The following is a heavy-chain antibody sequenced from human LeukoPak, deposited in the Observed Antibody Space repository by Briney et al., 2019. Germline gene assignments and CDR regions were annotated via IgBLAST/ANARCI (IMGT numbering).Heavy chain of an antibody. CDR3: ARGQWELPDYYYYYMDV. CDR2: IYYSGST. J-gene: IGHJ6*03. V-gene: IGHV4-59*01. D-gene: IGHD1-26*01. Sequence: SETLSLTCTVSGGSISSYYWSWIRQPPGKGLEWIGYIYYSGSTNYNPSLKSRVTISVDTSKNQFSLKLSSVTAADTAVYYCARGQWELPDYYYYYMDVWGKGTTVTVSS. CDR1: GGSISSYY.